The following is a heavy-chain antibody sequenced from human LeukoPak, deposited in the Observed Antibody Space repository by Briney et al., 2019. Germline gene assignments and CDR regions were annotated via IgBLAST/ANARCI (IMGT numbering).Heavy chain of an antibody. Sequence: GGSLRLSCAASGFTFSSYSMNWVRQAPGKGLEWVSSISSSSGYIYYADSVKGRFTISRDNAKNSLYLQMNSLRAEDTAVYYCAGPIFGVVITSYYMDVWGKGTTVTVSS. J-gene: IGHJ6*03. D-gene: IGHD3-3*01. V-gene: IGHV3-21*01. CDR1: GFTFSSYS. CDR2: ISSSSGYI. CDR3: AGPIFGVVITSYYMDV.